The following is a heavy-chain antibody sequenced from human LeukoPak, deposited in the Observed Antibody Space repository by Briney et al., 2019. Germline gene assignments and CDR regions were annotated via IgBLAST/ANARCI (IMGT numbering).Heavy chain of an antibody. D-gene: IGHD3-3*02. CDR2: IYYSGST. V-gene: IGHV4-59*01. Sequence: SETLSLTCTVSGGSISSYYWSWIRQPPGKGLEWIGYIYYSGSTNYNPPLKSRVTISVDTSKNQFSLKLSSVTAADTAVYYCARARHYYFDYWGQGTLVTVSS. CDR1: GGSISSYY. CDR3: ARARHYYFDY. J-gene: IGHJ4*02.